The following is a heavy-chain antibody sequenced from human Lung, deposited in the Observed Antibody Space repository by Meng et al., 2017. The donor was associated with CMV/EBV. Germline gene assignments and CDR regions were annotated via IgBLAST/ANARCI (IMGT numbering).Heavy chain of an antibody. CDR1: GATFNNYA. J-gene: IGHJ5*02. Sequence: SVTVSXKAPGATFNNYAFSWVRQAPGQGLEWMGGIIPVLSTEKYAQKFQGRVTLTTDESTTTAYMELSGLRSDDTAVYYCAKARWQFYSDSSDYYYFHHTWGQGTXVTVSS. D-gene: IGHD3-22*01. CDR3: AKARWQFYSDSSDYYYFHHT. V-gene: IGHV1-69*05. CDR2: IIPVLSTE.